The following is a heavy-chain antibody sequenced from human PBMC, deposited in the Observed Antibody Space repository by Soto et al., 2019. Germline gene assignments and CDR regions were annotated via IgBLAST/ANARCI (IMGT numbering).Heavy chain of an antibody. CDR3: ARRPYDILTGYYDY. J-gene: IGHJ4*02. CDR2: INHSGST. CDR1: GGSFSGYY. V-gene: IGHV4-34*01. D-gene: IGHD3-9*01. Sequence: SETLSLTCAVYGGSFSGYYWSWIRQPPGKGLEWIGEINHSGSTNYNPSLKSRVTISVDTSKNQFSLKLSSVTAADTAVYYCARRPYDILTGYYDYWGQGTLVTVSS.